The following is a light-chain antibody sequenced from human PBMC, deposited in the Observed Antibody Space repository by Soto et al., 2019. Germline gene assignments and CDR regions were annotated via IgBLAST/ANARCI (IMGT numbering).Light chain of an antibody. CDR2: KAS. CDR3: QHPGT. V-gene: IGKV1-5*03. Sequence: DIQMTQSPSTLSASVGDRVTITCRASQSISSWLAWYQQKPGKAPKLLIYKASSLESGVPSRFSGSGSGTEFTLTIRSLQPDDFATYYCQHPGTFGQGTKVEIK. CDR1: QSISSW. J-gene: IGKJ1*01.